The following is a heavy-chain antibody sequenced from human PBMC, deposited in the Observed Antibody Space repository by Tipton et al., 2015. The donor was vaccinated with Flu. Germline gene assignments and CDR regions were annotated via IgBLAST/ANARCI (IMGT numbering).Heavy chain of an antibody. J-gene: IGHJ2*01. D-gene: IGHD6-6*01. CDR1: GFPFINYA. CDR3: ARDRAEAPDWSFDL. Sequence: SLRLSCVASGFPFINYAMNWVRQAPGKGLEWVSGFSGGGGRAYYANSVRGRFTISRDNSKNTLYLQMNRLRAEDTAMYYCARDRAEAPDWSFDLWGRGTLGTVSS. V-gene: IGHV3-23*01. CDR2: FSGGGGRA.